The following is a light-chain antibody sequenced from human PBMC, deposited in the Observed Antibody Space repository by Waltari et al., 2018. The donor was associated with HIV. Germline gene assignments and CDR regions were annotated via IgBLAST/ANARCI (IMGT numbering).Light chain of an antibody. CDR3: SSYAGSSTWV. V-gene: IGLV2-8*01. Sequence: QSALTQPPSASGSPGQSVTISCTGISSDAADDNYVSWYQQSPGKAPKFIIYEVSKRPSGVPDRFSGSKSGNTASLTVSGLQADDEADYYCSSYAGSSTWVFGGGTKLTVL. J-gene: IGLJ3*02. CDR1: SSDAADDNY. CDR2: EVS.